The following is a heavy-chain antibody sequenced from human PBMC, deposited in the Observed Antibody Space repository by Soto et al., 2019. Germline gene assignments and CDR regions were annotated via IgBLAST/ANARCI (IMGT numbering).Heavy chain of an antibody. CDR1: GFTFSSYS. J-gene: IGHJ4*02. CDR3: ARESGRDYYGSGSYWGFDY. D-gene: IGHD3-10*01. Sequence: LRLSCAASGFTFSSYSMNWVRQAPGKGLEWVSSISSSSSYIYYADSVKGRFTISRDNAKNSLYLQMNSLRAEDTAVYYCARESGRDYYGSGSYWGFDYWGQGTLVTVSS. V-gene: IGHV3-21*01. CDR2: ISSSSSYI.